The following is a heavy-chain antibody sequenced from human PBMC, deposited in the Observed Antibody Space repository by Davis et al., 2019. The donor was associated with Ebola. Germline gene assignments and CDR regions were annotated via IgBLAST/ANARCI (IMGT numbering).Heavy chain of an antibody. Sequence: ASVKVSCKASGYTFTNYYMHWVRQAPGQGLEWMGIINPSAGRTSYAQKFQGRLTMTRDTSTSTVYMELSSLRSEDAALYYCARGGMGVTTARFDPWGQGTLVTVSS. CDR2: INPSAGRT. CDR1: GYTFTNYY. D-gene: IGHD4/OR15-4a*01. J-gene: IGHJ5*02. V-gene: IGHV1-46*01. CDR3: ARGGMGVTTARFDP.